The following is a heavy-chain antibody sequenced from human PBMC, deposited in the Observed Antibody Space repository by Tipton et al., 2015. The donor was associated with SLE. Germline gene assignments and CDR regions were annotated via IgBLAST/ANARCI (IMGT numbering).Heavy chain of an antibody. V-gene: IGHV3-33*01. D-gene: IGHD5-12*01. CDR2: IWYDGSNK. CDR3: AASLVAPIIPIDS. J-gene: IGHJ4*02. Sequence: SLRLSCAASGFIFSSYGMHWVRQAPGKGLEWVAVIWYDGSNKYYADSVKGRFTISRDNSKNTLYLQMNSLRVEDTAVYYCAASLVAPIIPIDSWGQGTLVTVSS. CDR1: GFIFSSYG.